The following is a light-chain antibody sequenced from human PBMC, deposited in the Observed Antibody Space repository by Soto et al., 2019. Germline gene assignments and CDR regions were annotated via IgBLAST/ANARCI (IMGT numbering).Light chain of an antibody. CDR2: EVS. CDR3: SSYTSSSTLV. J-gene: IGLJ2*01. Sequence: QSALTQPASVSGSPGQSITISCTETSSDVGGYNYVSWYQQHPGKAPKLMIYEVSNRPSGVSNRFSGSKSGNTASLTISGLQPEDEADYYCSSYTSSSTLVFGGGTKLTVL. CDR1: SSDVGGYNY. V-gene: IGLV2-14*01.